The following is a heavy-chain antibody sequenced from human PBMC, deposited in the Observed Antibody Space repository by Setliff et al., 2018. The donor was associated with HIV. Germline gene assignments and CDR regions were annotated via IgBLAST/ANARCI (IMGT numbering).Heavy chain of an antibody. CDR3: ARDAGYCGGDCYPMVLDV. V-gene: IGHV4-61*09. D-gene: IGHD2-21*01. CDR1: GGSISSGSYY. CDR2: IYTSGST. J-gene: IGHJ6*04. Sequence: PSETLSLTCTVSGGSISSGSYYWSWIRQPAGKGLEWIGHIYTSGSTNYNPSLKSRVTISVDTSKNQFSLKLSSVTAADTAVYYCARDAGYCGGDCYPMVLDVWGKGTTVTVSS.